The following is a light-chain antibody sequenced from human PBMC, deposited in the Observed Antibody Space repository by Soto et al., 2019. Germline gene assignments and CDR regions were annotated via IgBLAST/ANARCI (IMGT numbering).Light chain of an antibody. J-gene: IGKJ4*01. CDR2: GAF. Sequence: EIVMTQSPAPLSVSQGETATLSCRASQSATYNLAWYQKKPGQGPRLLIYGAFTRATGIPARFRGSGSGTEFTLTISSLQSEDLAVYYCQQYKNWPPLTFGGGTKVEIK. CDR1: QSATYN. V-gene: IGKV3-15*01. CDR3: QQYKNWPPLT.